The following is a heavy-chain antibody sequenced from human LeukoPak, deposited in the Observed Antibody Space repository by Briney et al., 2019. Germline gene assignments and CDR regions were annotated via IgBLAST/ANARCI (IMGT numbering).Heavy chain of an antibody. J-gene: IGHJ6*02. D-gene: IGHD4-17*01. V-gene: IGHV3-11*01. CDR2: ISSSGSTI. CDR1: GFTSSDHY. CDR3: ARDHPDYGDYYYYGMDV. Sequence: GGSLRLSCAASGFTSSDHYMSWIRQPPGKGLGWVSYISSSGSTIYYADSVKGRFTISRDNAKNSLYLQMNSLRAEDTAVYYCARDHPDYGDYYYYGMDVWGQGTTVTVSS.